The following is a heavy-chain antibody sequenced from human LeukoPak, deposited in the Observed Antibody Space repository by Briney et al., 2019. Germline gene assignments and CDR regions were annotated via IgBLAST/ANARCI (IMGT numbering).Heavy chain of an antibody. Sequence: PSETLSLTCTVSGGSISSSSYYWGWIRQPPGTGLEWIGSIYYSGSTYYNPSLKSRVTISVDTSRNQFSLKLSSVTAADTAVYYCARDSSSWYLFDYWGQGTLVTVSS. CDR1: GGSISSSSYY. D-gene: IGHD6-13*01. CDR3: ARDSSSWYLFDY. CDR2: IYYSGST. V-gene: IGHV4-39*07. J-gene: IGHJ4*02.